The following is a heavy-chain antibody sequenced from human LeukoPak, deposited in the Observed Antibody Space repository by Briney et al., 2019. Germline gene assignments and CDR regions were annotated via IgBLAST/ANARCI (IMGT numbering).Heavy chain of an antibody. Sequence: SETLSLTCTVSGGSISNSNNYYWGWIRQPPGKGLEWIGSFYYSGNTYYNPSLKSRVTISVDTSKNQFSLKLSSVTAADTAVYYCARQASSWYYYYYMDVWGKGTTVTISS. CDR3: ARQASSWYYYYYMDV. J-gene: IGHJ6*03. CDR2: FYYSGNT. D-gene: IGHD6-13*01. CDR1: GGSISNSNNYY. V-gene: IGHV4-39*01.